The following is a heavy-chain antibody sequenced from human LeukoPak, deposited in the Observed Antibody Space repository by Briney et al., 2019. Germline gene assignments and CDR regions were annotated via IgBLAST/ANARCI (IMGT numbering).Heavy chain of an antibody. CDR3: AREWGSIDY. CDR1: GGSISTYY. Sequence: PSGTLSLTCTVSGGSISTYYWSWIRQPAGKGLEWIGRIYSGGSPNYNPSLKSRVSMSEDTSKNQFSLKLSSVTAADTAVYYCAREWGSIDYWGQGTLVTVSS. V-gene: IGHV4-4*07. D-gene: IGHD3-16*01. CDR2: IYSGGSP. J-gene: IGHJ4*02.